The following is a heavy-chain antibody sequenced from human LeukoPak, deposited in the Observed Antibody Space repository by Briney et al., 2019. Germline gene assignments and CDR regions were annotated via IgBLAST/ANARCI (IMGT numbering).Heavy chain of an antibody. CDR1: GFTFSSFW. Sequence: GGSLRLSCAASGFTFSSFWMNWVRQAPGKELVWVSHITNDGRSATYADPVKGRFTITRDNTKDTLYLQMNSLRVEDTAVYYCARNWRPDTWGQGTLVTVSS. J-gene: IGHJ5*02. D-gene: IGHD3-3*01. CDR3: ARNWRPDT. V-gene: IGHV3-74*01. CDR2: ITNDGRSA.